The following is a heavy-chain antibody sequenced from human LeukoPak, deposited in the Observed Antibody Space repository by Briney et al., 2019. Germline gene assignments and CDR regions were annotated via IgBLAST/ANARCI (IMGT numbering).Heavy chain of an antibody. CDR1: GGSISTGAYY. CDR3: ARQTGSGLFILP. J-gene: IGHJ4*02. Sequence: SETLSLTCTVSGGSISTGAYYWTWIRQPAGKGLEWIGRVYSSGNTDYNASLKSQVSISIDTSKNQFSLRLTSVTAADTAVYYCARQTGSGLFILPGGQGTLVTVSS. D-gene: IGHD3/OR15-3a*01. V-gene: IGHV4-61*02. CDR2: VYSSGNT.